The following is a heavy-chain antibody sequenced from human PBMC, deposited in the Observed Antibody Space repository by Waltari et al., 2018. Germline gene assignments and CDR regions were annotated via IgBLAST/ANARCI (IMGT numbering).Heavy chain of an antibody. J-gene: IGHJ5*02. V-gene: IGHV4-34*02. D-gene: IGHD2-21*02. CDR3: ARGRFVTAGS. CDR2: IDHSRST. Sequence: VQLQQWGAGLLKPSETLSLTCAVYGGSFTGYYWNWIRQPPGKGLGWIGEIDHSRSTNYNPSLQSRVTISIDTSKNQFSLNLTSMTAADTAVYYCARGRFVTAGSWGQGTLVTVSS. CDR1: GGSFTGYY.